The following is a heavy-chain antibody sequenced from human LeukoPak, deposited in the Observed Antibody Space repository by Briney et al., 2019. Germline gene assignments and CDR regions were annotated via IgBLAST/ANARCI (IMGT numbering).Heavy chain of an antibody. V-gene: IGHV6-1*01. CDR3: AREVCSGGSCYGYYFDY. CDR2: TYYRSKWYN. D-gene: IGHD2-15*01. Sequence: SQTLSLTCAISGDSVSSNSAARNWIRQSPSRGLEWLGRTYYRSKWYNDYAVSVKSRITINPDTSKNQFSLQLNSVTPEDTAVYYCAREVCSGGSCYGYYFDYWGQGTLVTVSS. J-gene: IGHJ4*02. CDR1: GDSVSSNSAA.